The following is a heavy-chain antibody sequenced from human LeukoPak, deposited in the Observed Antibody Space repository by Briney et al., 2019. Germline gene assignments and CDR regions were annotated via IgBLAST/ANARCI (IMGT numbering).Heavy chain of an antibody. V-gene: IGHV3-33*01. CDR2: IWYDEINK. J-gene: IGHJ6*03. CDR1: GFTFSNYG. D-gene: IGHD5-12*01. Sequence: PGGSLRLSCAASGFTFSNYGMHWVRQAPGKGLEWVAVIWYDEINKYYADSVKGRFTISKDDSKNTLYLQMNSLRAEDTAVYYCARDLSVATNYYMDVWGKGTTVTVSS. CDR3: ARDLSVATNYYMDV.